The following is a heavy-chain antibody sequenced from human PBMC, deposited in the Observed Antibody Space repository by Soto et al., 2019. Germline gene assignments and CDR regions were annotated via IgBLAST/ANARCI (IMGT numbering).Heavy chain of an antibody. D-gene: IGHD3-22*01. Sequence: QVQLVVSGGGVVQPGRSLRVSCAASGFSVRNSGMHWVRQAPGKGLEWVAVISEDGNKKFYADSVKGRFTISRDSSKNTLYLEMNSLRAEDTAVYYCAKSGHDSSSYHGWFDPWGQGTLVIVSS. CDR3: AKSGHDSSSYHGWFDP. CDR2: ISEDGNKK. CDR1: GFSVRNSG. V-gene: IGHV3-30*18. J-gene: IGHJ5*02.